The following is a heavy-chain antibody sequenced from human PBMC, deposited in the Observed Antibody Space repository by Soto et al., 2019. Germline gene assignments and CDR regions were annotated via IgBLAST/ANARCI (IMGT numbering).Heavy chain of an antibody. D-gene: IGHD6-13*01. CDR1: GYTFTSYD. Sequence: ASVKVSCKASGYTFTSYDINWVRQATGQGLEWMGWMNPNSGNTGYAQKFQGRVTMTRNTSISTAYMELSSLRSEDTAVYYCARGPPHSSPNYYYYYYMDVWGKGTTVTVSS. J-gene: IGHJ6*03. CDR2: MNPNSGNT. CDR3: ARGPPHSSPNYYYYYYMDV. V-gene: IGHV1-8*01.